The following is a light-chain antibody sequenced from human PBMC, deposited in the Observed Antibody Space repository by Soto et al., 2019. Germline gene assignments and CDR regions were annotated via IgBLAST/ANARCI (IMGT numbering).Light chain of an antibody. CDR1: QSISSW. CDR3: QQYNSYSPWT. J-gene: IGKJ1*01. V-gene: IGKV1-5*01. CDR2: DAS. Sequence: DIQMTQSPSTLSASVGDRVTITCRASQSISSWLAWYQQKPGKAPKLLIYDASSLESGVPSRFSGSGSGTEFTLTISSLQPDYFATYYCQQYNSYSPWTFGQGTRWIS.